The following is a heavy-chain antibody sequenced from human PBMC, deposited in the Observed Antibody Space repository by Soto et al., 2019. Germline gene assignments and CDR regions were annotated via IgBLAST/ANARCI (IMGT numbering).Heavy chain of an antibody. Sequence: GSLRLSCAASGFTFTTYWISWVRQAPGKGLEWIGEINHSGSTNYNPSLKSRVPLSVDTSKNQFSLKLSSVTAADTAVYYCARFRARFLEGFHPARVGMDVWGQGTRVTVSS. D-gene: IGHD3-3*01. CDR3: ARFRARFLEGFHPARVGMDV. V-gene: IGHV4-34*01. CDR1: GFTFTTYW. CDR2: INHSGST. J-gene: IGHJ6*02.